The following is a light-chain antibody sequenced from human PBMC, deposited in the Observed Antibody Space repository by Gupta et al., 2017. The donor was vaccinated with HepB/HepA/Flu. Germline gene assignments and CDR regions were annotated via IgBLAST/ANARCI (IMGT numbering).Light chain of an antibody. CDR3: QHYTDWPPWT. Sequence: DIVMPQSPATLSVSPGRRATLSCRASQNIGSYLAWYQQRPGHPPRLLIFHASHRAAGTPSRFSGTGSGTEFTLTISSPQSEDSAVYYCQHYTDWPPWTFGQGTKVEIK. CDR2: HAS. J-gene: IGKJ1*01. CDR1: QNIGSY. V-gene: IGKV3-15*01.